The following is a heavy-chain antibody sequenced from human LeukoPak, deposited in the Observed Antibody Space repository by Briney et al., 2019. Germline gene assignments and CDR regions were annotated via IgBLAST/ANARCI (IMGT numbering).Heavy chain of an antibody. CDR2: ISSSGSFI. J-gene: IGHJ2*01. Sequence: PGGSLRLSCAASGFILSSYEMNWVRQAPGKGLEWVSYISSSGSFIFYPDSVKGRFTISRDSAKNSLYLQMNSLRAEDTAVYYCARRFDLWGRGTLVTVSS. CDR1: GFILSSYE. CDR3: ARRFDL. V-gene: IGHV3-48*03.